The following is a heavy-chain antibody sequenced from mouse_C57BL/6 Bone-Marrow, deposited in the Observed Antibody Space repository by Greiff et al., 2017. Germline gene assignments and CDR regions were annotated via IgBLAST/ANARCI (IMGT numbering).Heavy chain of an antibody. CDR1: GYSFTDYN. CDR2: INPNYGTT. CDR3: ARSFTTVVATNFDY. D-gene: IGHD1-1*01. J-gene: IGHJ2*01. Sequence: QLVESGPELVKPGASVKISCKASGYSFTDYNMNWVKQSNGKSLEWIGVINPNYGTTSYNQKFKGKATLTVDQSSSTAYMQLNSLTSEDSAVYYCARSFTTVVATNFDYWGQGTTLTVSS. V-gene: IGHV1-39*01.